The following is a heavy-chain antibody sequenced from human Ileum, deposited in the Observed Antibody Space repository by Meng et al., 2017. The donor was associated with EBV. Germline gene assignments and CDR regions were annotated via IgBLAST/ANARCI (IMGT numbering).Heavy chain of an antibody. CDR2: IYRSGST. CDR3: ARDPAYPRGLFDS. V-gene: IGHV4-39*07. Sequence: QLRSAGPGLVRPSGPLLLTCLSSVDSISNGDYYWDWIRQSPGKGLEWIASIYRSGSTYYDPSLKSRVTISLDTSKNQFSLKLSSVTAADTAVYYCARDPAYPRGLFDSWGQGTLVTVSS. D-gene: IGHD3-10*01. CDR1: VDSISNGDYY. J-gene: IGHJ4*02.